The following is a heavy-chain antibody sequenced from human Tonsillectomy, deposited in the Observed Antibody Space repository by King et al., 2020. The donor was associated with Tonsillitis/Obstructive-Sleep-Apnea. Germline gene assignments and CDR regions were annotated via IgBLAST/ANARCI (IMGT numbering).Heavy chain of an antibody. CDR3: ARQGALSGRHTAFVDY. V-gene: IGHV2-5*02. Sequence: ITLQESGPTLVKPTQTLTLTCTFSGFSLSTSGVGVGWIRQPPGKALEWLALIYWDDDKRYSPSLKSRLTITKDTSKNQVVLTMTNMYPVDTATYYCARQGALSGRHTAFVDYWGQGTLVTVSS. CDR1: GFSLSTSGVG. CDR2: IYWDDDK. D-gene: IGHD3-10*01. J-gene: IGHJ4*02.